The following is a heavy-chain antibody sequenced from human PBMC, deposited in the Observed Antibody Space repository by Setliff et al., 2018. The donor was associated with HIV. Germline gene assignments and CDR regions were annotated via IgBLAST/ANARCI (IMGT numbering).Heavy chain of an antibody. D-gene: IGHD3-10*01. CDR2: IYTSGST. V-gene: IGHV4-4*08. Sequence: SETLSLTCAVYGGSFSGYYWSWIRQSPGKGLEWIGHIYTSGSTNYNPSLKSRVTISVDTSKNQFSLKLSSVTAADTAVYYCATYADRESNRFDPWGQGTLVTVSS. CDR3: ATYADRESNRFDP. J-gene: IGHJ5*02. CDR1: GGSFSGYY.